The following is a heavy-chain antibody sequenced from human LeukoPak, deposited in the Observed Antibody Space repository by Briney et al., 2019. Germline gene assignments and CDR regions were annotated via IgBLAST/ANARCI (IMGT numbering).Heavy chain of an antibody. CDR3: ANLFCTNGVCYQFDY. CDR1: GFTFNSYW. CDR2: ISGSGGST. V-gene: IGHV3-23*01. Sequence: PGGSLRLSCVASGFTFNSYWMSWVRQAPGKGLEWVSAISGSGGSTYYADSVKGRFTISRDNSKNTLYLQMNSLRAEDTAVYYCANLFCTNGVCYQFDYWGQGTLVTVSS. D-gene: IGHD2-8*01. J-gene: IGHJ4*02.